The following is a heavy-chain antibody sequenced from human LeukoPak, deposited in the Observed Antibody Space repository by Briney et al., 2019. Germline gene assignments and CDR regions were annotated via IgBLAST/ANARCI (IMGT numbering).Heavy chain of an antibody. D-gene: IGHD3-10*01. CDR3: ARGSFGVFDY. CDR1: GFTFTDYS. CDR2: MNSDGSHI. V-gene: IGHV3-48*02. Sequence: GGSLRLSCAASGFTFTDYSMNWVRQAPGKGLEWVSSMNSDGSHIYHAGSVEGRFTISRDNARNSLYLQVNGLRDEDTAVYYCARGSFGVFDYWGQGILVTVSS. J-gene: IGHJ4*02.